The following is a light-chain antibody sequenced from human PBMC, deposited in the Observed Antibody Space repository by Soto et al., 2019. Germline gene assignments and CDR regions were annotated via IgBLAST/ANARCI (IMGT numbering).Light chain of an antibody. CDR3: QKLHNFPLT. CDR1: QGISSS. V-gene: IGKV1-9*01. Sequence: DIQLSQSPSFLSASVRDRVAIACQASQGISSSLAWYQQKPGEAPKLLIYAASTLQSGAPSRFSGSGYGTEFTLTISSLQPDDFASYYCQKLHNFPLTFGQGTRLEI. CDR2: AAS. J-gene: IGKJ5*01.